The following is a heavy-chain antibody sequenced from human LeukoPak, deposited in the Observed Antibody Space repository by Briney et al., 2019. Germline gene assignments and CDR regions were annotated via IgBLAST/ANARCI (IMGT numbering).Heavy chain of an antibody. V-gene: IGHV1-2*02. D-gene: IGHD3-3*01. J-gene: IGHJ4*02. CDR3: VRDLNDFWSGYYIY. Sequence: GASVKVSCKASGYTFTGYYMHWVRQAPGQGLEWMGWINPNSGGTNYAQNFKGRVTMTTDTSTSTAYMELRSLRSDDTAVYYCVRDLNDFWSGYYIYWGQGTLVTVSS. CDR1: GYTFTGYY. CDR2: INPNSGGT.